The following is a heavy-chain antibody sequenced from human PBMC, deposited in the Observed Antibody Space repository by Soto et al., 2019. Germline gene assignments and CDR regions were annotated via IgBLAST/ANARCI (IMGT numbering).Heavy chain of an antibody. CDR3: ASWNYAMDV. V-gene: IGHV3-7*05. CDR2: IKADGSET. Sequence: EVQLVESGGGLVQPGGSLRLSCAASGFTFSTYWMTWVRQGPGKRLDWVANIKADGSETCCVDSVKGRFTISRDNAKKSLFLQMTSLRAEDTAVYYCASWNYAMDVWGQGTTLTVSS. D-gene: IGHD1-1*01. CDR1: GFTFSTYW. J-gene: IGHJ6*02.